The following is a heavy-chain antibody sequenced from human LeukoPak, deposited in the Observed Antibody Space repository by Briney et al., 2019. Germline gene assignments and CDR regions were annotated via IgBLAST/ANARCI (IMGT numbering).Heavy chain of an antibody. CDR2: IYYSGST. Sequence: SETLSLTCTVSGGSISSSSYYWGWIRQPPGKGLEWIGSIYYSGSTYYNPPLKSRVTISVDTSKNQFSLKLSSVTAADTAVYYCARDPYSGTYGNTYYYYMDVWGKGTTVTISS. D-gene: IGHD1-26*01. V-gene: IGHV4-39*07. CDR1: GGSISSSSYY. CDR3: ARDPYSGTYGNTYYYYMDV. J-gene: IGHJ6*03.